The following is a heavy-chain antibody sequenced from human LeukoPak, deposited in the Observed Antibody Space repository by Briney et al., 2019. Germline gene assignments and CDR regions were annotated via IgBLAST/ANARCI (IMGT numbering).Heavy chain of an antibody. D-gene: IGHD3-3*01. J-gene: IGHJ4*02. CDR1: GYSISSGYY. CDR2: IYHSGST. CDR3: ARLDYDHFFVY. V-gene: IGHV4-38-2*01. Sequence: SETLSLTCAVSGYSISSGYYWGWIRQPPGKGLEWIGSIYHSGSTYYNPSLKSRVTISVDTSKNQFSLKLSSVTAADTAVYYCARLDYDHFFVYWGQGTLVTVSS.